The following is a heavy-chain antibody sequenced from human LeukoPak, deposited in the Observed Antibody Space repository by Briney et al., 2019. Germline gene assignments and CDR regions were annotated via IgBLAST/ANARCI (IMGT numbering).Heavy chain of an antibody. D-gene: IGHD2-2*01. CDR1: GFTFSSYA. CDR3: ARAGYCSSTSCYARGPLDY. V-gene: IGHV3-23*01. J-gene: IGHJ4*02. Sequence: GGSLRLSCAASGFTFSSYAMSWVRQAPGKGLEWVSAISGSGDSTYYADSVKGRFTISRDNSKNTLYLQMNSLRAEDTAVYYCARAGYCSSTSCYARGPLDYWGQGTLVTVSS. CDR2: ISGSGDST.